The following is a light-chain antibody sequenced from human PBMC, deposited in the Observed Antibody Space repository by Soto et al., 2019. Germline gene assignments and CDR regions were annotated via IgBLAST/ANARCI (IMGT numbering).Light chain of an antibody. J-gene: IGKJ1*01. V-gene: IGKV3-20*01. CDR3: QQYGRSSST. Sequence: VLTQAPGTLSMSPGARATLSVKASQSVSSNLAWYQQKPGQAPRLLIYGASSRASGVPDRFSGSGSGTDFTLTISGLEPEDFAVYYCQQYGRSSSTFGQGTNVDIK. CDR1: QSVSSN. CDR2: GAS.